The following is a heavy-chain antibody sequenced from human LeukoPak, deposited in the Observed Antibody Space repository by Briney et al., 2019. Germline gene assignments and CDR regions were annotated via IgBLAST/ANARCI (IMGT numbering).Heavy chain of an antibody. V-gene: IGHV3-23*01. Sequence: GGSLRLSCEASGFTFSNSAMSWVRQAPGKGLEWVSGISASGHYTYNADSAKGRFTISRDNSKNTLFVQMNNLRAEDTAVYYCAKAAYGDYAGAFDIWGQGTMVIVSS. CDR2: ISASGHYT. CDR1: GFTFSNSA. D-gene: IGHD4-17*01. J-gene: IGHJ3*02. CDR3: AKAAYGDYAGAFDI.